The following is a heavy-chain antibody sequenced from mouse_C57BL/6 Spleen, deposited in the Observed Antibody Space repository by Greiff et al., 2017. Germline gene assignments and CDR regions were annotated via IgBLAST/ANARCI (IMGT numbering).Heavy chain of an antibody. CDR2: ISYDGSN. J-gene: IGHJ2*01. CDR3: AREGDYDYPYFDY. Sequence: EVQLKESGPGLVKPSQSLSLTCSVTGYSITSGYYWNWIRQFPGNKLEWMGYISYDGSNNYNPSLKNRISITRDTSKNQFCLKLNSVTTEDTATYYCAREGDYDYPYFDYWGQGTTLTVSS. D-gene: IGHD2-4*01. CDR1: GYSITSGYY. V-gene: IGHV3-6*01.